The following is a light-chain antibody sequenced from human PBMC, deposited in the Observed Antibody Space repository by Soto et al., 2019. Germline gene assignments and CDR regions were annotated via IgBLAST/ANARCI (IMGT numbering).Light chain of an antibody. Sequence: EIVMTQSPGTLSVSPGERASLSSSASESISVNLAWYQQKPGQAPKLLIFGATSRATGVPARFSGSGSVTDFSLTISSPQSEDFAVYYCQQYNIWPSTFGQGTKLVIK. J-gene: IGKJ2*01. CDR1: ESISVN. V-gene: IGKV3-15*01. CDR3: QQYNIWPST. CDR2: GAT.